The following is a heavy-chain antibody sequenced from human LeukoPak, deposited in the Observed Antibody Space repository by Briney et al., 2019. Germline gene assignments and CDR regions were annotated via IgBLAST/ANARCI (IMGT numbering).Heavy chain of an antibody. CDR1: GGYISNYY. D-gene: IGHD6-19*01. Sequence: SETLSLTCSVSGGYISNYYWSWLRQPPGKGLEGIGYIYYSGSTNYNPSLKSRVTISVDTSKNQFSLKLSSVTAADTAVYYCARGLWQWLVDYWGQGALVTVSS. CDR3: ARGLWQWLVDY. CDR2: IYYSGST. V-gene: IGHV4-59*01. J-gene: IGHJ4*02.